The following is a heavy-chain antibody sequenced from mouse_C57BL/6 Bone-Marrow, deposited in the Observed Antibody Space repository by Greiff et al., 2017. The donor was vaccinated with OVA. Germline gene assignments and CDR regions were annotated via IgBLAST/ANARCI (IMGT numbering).Heavy chain of an antibody. J-gene: IGHJ4*01. V-gene: IGHV2-2*01. CDR1: GFSLTSYG. Sequence: VQLQQSGPGLVQPSQSLSITCTVSGFSLTSYGVHWVRQSPGKGLAWLGVIWSGGSTDYNAAFISRLSISKDNSKSQVFFKMNSLQADDTAIYYCARNYPITTVVAYYAMDYWGQGTSVTVSS. D-gene: IGHD1-1*01. CDR3: ARNYPITTVVAYYAMDY. CDR2: IWSGGST.